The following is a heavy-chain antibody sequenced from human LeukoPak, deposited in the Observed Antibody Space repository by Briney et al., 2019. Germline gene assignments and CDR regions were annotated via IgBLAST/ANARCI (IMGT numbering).Heavy chain of an antibody. J-gene: IGHJ5*02. CDR3: ARTITMMVVVT. D-gene: IGHD3-22*01. Sequence: SETLSLTCTVSGGSISSYYWSWIRQPPGKGLEWIGYIYYSGSTNYNPSLKTRVTISIDTSNNQFSLKLSSVTAADTAVYYCARTITMMVVVTWGQGTLVTVSS. V-gene: IGHV4-59*12. CDR2: IYYSGST. CDR1: GGSISSYY.